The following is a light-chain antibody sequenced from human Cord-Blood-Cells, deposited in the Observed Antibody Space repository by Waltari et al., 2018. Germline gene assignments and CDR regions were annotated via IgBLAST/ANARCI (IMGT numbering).Light chain of an antibody. CDR2: DVS. V-gene: IGLV2-14*03. CDR1: SSDVGGYNY. CDR3: SSYTSSSTLYV. J-gene: IGLJ1*01. Sequence: QSAVTQPASVSGSPAQSITISCTGTSSDVGGYNYDAWYQQHPGKAPKLMIYDVSNRPSGVPNRCSGSKSGNTASLTISGLQAEDEADYDCSSYTSSSTLYVFGTGPKVTVL.